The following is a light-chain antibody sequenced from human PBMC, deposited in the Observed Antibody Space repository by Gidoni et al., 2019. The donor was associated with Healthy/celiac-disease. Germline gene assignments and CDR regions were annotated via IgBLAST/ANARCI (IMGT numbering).Light chain of an antibody. V-gene: IGLV2-14*01. CDR2: EVS. CDR1: SSDVGGYNY. CDR3: SSYTSSSTLV. Sequence: QSALTQPASVSGSPGQSITISCTGTSSDVGGYNYVSWYQQHPGKAPKLMIYEVSNRPSGVSNRFSGSKSGNTASLTISGLQAEDEADYYCSSYTSSSTLVFGGGTKADRP. J-gene: IGLJ2*01.